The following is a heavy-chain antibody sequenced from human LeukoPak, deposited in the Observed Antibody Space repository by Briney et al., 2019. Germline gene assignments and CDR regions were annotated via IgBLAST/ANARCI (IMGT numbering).Heavy chain of an antibody. CDR1: GYTFTNYY. CDR2: INPSGGRT. CDR3: ARTRGYSAHDYFDY. D-gene: IGHD5-12*01. J-gene: IGHJ4*02. Sequence: GASVKVSCKASGYTFTNYYIYWVRQAPGQGLEWMGIINPSGGRTDYTQNFQGRVTVTRDTSTSTAYMELSSLRSEDTAVYFCARTRGYSAHDYFDYWGQGTLVTVSS. V-gene: IGHV1-46*01.